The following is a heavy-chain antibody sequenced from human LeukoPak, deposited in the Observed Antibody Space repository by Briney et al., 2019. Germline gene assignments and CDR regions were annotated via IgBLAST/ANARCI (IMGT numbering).Heavy chain of an antibody. J-gene: IGHJ4*02. CDR3: TTDQAALLWFGEVPY. Sequence: GGSLRLSCAASRFTFSSYAMSWVRQTPGKGLEWVSTISGSGGSTYYADSVKGRFTISRDNSKNTLYLQMNSLRAEDTAVYYCTTDQAALLWFGEVPYWGQGTLVTVSS. V-gene: IGHV3-23*01. CDR2: ISGSGGST. CDR1: RFTFSSYA. D-gene: IGHD3-10*01.